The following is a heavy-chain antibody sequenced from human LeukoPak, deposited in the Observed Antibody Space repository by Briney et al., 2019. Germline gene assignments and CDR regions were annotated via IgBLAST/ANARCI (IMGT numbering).Heavy chain of an antibody. CDR2: INHSGST. CDR1: GGSFSGYY. V-gene: IGHV4-34*01. J-gene: IGHJ4*02. Sequence: ASETLSLTCAVYGGSFSGYYWSWIRQPPGKGLEWIGEINHSGSTNYNPSLKSRVTISVDTSKNQFSLKLSSVTAADTAVYYCARRGPYYYDSSGYYYYFDYWGQGTLVTVSS. CDR3: ARRGPYYYDSSGYYYYFDY. D-gene: IGHD3-22*01.